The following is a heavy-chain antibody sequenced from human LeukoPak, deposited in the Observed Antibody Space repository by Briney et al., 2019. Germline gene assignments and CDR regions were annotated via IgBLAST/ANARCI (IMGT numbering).Heavy chain of an antibody. CDR2: ISSSSSYI. D-gene: IGHD3-10*01. CDR1: GFTFSSYS. J-gene: IGHJ4*02. Sequence: GGSLRLSCAASGFTFSSYSMNWVRQAPGKGLEWVSSISSSSSYIYYADSVKGRFTISRDNAKNSLYLQMNSLRAEDTAVYYCARGPTRYYGSGSLGYWGQGTLVTVSS. CDR3: ARGPTRYYGSGSLGY. V-gene: IGHV3-21*01.